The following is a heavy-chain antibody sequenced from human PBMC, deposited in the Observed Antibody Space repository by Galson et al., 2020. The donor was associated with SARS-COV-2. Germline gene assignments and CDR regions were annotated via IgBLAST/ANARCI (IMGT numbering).Heavy chain of an antibody. D-gene: IGHD6-19*01. CDR2: IYPGDSDT. CDR1: GYSFTSYW. J-gene: IGHJ5*02. Sequence: LGESLKISCKGSGYSFTSYWIGWVRQMPGKGLEWMGIIYPGDSDTRYSPSFQGQVTISADKSISTAYLQWSSLKASDTAMYYCARLRVAVAVKEYNWFDPWGQGTLVTVSS. V-gene: IGHV5-51*01. CDR3: ARLRVAVAVKEYNWFDP.